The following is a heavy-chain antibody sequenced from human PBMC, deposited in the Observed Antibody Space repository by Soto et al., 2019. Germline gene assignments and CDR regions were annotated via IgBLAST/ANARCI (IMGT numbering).Heavy chain of an antibody. CDR2: IDWDDDK. J-gene: IGHJ6*02. CDR3: TQTSYDLWSGYYPWYNYCIDV. V-gene: IGHV2-70*01. CDR1: GYSLSTSGMC. D-gene: IGHD3-3*01. Sequence: SGPTLVNPTQTLTLTCTFSGYSLSTSGMCVSWIRQPPGKALEWLALIDWDDDKYYSTSLKTRLTISKDTSETQVVLTMTNMDPVDTATYCRTQTSYDLWSGYYPWYNYCIDVWDQRSTVTVS.